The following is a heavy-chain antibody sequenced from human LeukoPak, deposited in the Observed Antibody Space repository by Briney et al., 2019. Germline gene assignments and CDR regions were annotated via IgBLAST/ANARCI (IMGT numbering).Heavy chain of an antibody. CDR2: INHSGST. Sequence: PSETLSLTCAVYGGSFSGYYWSWIRQPPGKGLEWIGEINHSGSTNYNPSLKSRVTISVDTSKNQFSLKLSSVTAADTAVYYCARDEWRRFDYWGQGTLVTVSS. CDR1: GGSFSGYY. D-gene: IGHD2-8*01. V-gene: IGHV4-34*01. CDR3: ARDEWRRFDY. J-gene: IGHJ4*02.